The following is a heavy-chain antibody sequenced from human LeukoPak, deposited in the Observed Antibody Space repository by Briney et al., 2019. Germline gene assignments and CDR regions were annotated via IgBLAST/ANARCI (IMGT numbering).Heavy chain of an antibody. V-gene: IGHV4-39*07. CDR1: GGSISSSSYY. Sequence: PSETLSLTCTVSGGSISSSSYYWGWIRQPPGKGLEWIGSIYYSGSTYYNPSLKSRVTISVDTSKNQFSLKLSSVTAADTAVYYCARGNKYSYGSRTYYFDYWGQGTLVTVSS. CDR3: ARGNKYSYGSRTYYFDY. J-gene: IGHJ4*02. D-gene: IGHD5-18*01. CDR2: IYYSGST.